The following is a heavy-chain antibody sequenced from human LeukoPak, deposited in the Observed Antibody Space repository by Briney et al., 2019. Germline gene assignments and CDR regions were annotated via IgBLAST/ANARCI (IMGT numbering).Heavy chain of an antibody. CDR2: IYYSGST. J-gene: IGHJ5*02. D-gene: IGHD2-15*01. Sequence: PSETLSLTCTVSGGSISSYYWSWIRQPPGKGLEWIGYIYYSGSTNYNPSLKSRVTISVDPSKNQFSLQLSSVTAADTAVYYCARVVVVAARAGWFAPWGQGTLVTVSS. V-gene: IGHV4-59*01. CDR1: GGSISSYY. CDR3: ARVVVVAARAGWFAP.